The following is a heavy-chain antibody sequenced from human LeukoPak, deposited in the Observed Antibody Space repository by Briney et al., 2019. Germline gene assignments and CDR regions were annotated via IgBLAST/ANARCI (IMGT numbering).Heavy chain of an antibody. Sequence: GGSLRLSCAASGFTFDDYAMHWVRQAPGMGLEWVSGISCNSGSIGYADSVKGRFTISRDHAKNSLYLQMNSLRAEDTALYYCAKAPYYYGPFDYWGQGTLVTVSS. CDR3: AKAPYYYGPFDY. D-gene: IGHD3-10*01. J-gene: IGHJ4*02. V-gene: IGHV3-9*01. CDR1: GFTFDDYA. CDR2: ISCNSGSI.